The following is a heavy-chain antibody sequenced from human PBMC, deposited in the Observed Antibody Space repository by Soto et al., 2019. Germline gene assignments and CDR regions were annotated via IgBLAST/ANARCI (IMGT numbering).Heavy chain of an antibody. CDR1: GYTFTSCA. V-gene: IGHV1-3*01. Sequence: QVQLVQSGAEVKKPGASVKVSCKASGYTFTSCAIHWLRQAPGQSLEWVGWIHAGNGDIKYSQKFQGRVTITGYTSASTADMELSSLTSEDTAIYYCAYRIGVGATIPVWGYWGQGTLVTVSS. CDR2: IHAGNGDI. CDR3: AYRIGVGATIPVWGY. D-gene: IGHD5-12*01. J-gene: IGHJ4*02.